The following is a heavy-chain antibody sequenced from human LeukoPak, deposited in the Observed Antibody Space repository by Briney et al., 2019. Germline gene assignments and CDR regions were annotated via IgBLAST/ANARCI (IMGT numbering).Heavy chain of an antibody. D-gene: IGHD1-7*01. CDR3: ARMNYVSSGWGAPFDY. CDR2: IKPDGGDS. J-gene: IGHJ4*02. CDR1: GFIFSGYW. V-gene: IGHV3-7*01. Sequence: GGSLRLSCAASGFIFSGYWMTWVRQAPGKGLEWVANIKPDGGDSNYVDSVKGRFTISRDNAKNSLYLQMNSLRAEDTAVYYCARMNYVSSGWGAPFDYWGQGTLVTVSS.